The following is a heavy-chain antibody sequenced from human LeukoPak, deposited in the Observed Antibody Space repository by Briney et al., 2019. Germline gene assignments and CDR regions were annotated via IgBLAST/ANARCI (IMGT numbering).Heavy chain of an antibody. D-gene: IGHD3-22*01. V-gene: IGHV1-18*01. CDR3: ARAGRGWGNYYGSGDYYYVFGE. Sequence: ASVKVSCKASGYTFTNYGISWVRQAPGQGLEWIGWISAYNDNTDSAQKFQGRVTMTTDTSTTTAYLELRSLRSDDTAVYYCARAGRGWGNYYGSGDYYYVFGEWGQGTLVTVSS. CDR1: GYTFTNYG. J-gene: IGHJ4*02. CDR2: ISAYNDNT.